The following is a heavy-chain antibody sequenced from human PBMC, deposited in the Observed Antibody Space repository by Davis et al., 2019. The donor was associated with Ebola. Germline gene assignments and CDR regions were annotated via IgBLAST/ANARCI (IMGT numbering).Heavy chain of an antibody. CDR1: GFTFSDHY. CDR3: ARGGSSWGLFDY. D-gene: IGHD6-13*01. V-gene: IGHV3-72*01. J-gene: IGHJ4*02. Sequence: PGGSLRLSCAASGFTFSDHYMDWVRQAPGKGLEWVGRTRNKAKSYTTDYAASVKGRFIISRDDSENSLYLQMNSLKTEDTAVYYCARGGSSWGLFDYWGQGTLVTVSS. CDR2: TRNKAKSYTT.